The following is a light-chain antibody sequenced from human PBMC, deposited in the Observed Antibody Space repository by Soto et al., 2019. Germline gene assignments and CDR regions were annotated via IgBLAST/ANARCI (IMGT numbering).Light chain of an antibody. Sequence: QSALTQPRSVSGSPGQSITISCTGSSRDVRGYNFVSWYQQHPGEAPKLILYDVNVRPSGVPDRISGSKSGGTAYLTISGLQADDEADYYCCSYAGSFSWIFGGGTKLTAL. CDR3: CSYAGSFSWI. V-gene: IGLV2-11*01. CDR1: SRDVRGYNF. CDR2: DVN. J-gene: IGLJ2*01.